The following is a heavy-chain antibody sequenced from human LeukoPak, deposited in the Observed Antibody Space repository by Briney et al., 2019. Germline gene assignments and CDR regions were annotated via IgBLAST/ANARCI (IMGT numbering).Heavy chain of an antibody. J-gene: IGHJ4*02. CDR2: IYYSGST. Sequence: PSETLSLTCTVSGGSISSSSYYWGWIRQPPGKGLEWIGSIYYSGSTNYNPSLKSRVTISVDTSKNQFSLKLSSVTAADTAVYYCARRGLRSGKGYFDYWGQGTLVTVSS. V-gene: IGHV4-39*07. CDR3: ARRGLRSGKGYFDY. CDR1: GGSISSSSYY. D-gene: IGHD3-10*01.